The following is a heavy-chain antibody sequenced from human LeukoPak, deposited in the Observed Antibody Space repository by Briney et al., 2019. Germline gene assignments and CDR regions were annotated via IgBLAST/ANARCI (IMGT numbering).Heavy chain of an antibody. CDR1: GFTFSSYE. V-gene: IGHV3-48*03. CDR2: ISSSGSTI. D-gene: IGHD6-13*01. J-gene: IGHJ6*03. Sequence: GGSLRLSCAASGFTFSSYEMNLVRQAPGKGLEWVSYISSSGSTIYYADSVKGRFTISRDNAKNSLYLQMNSLRAEDTAVYYCAGVVEAAATPIYYMDVWGKGTTVTVSS. CDR3: AGVVEAAATPIYYMDV.